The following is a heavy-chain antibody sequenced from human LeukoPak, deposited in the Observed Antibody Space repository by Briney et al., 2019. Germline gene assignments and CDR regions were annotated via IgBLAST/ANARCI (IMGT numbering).Heavy chain of an antibody. CDR1: GGSISSYH. CDR2: IYSSGST. V-gene: IGHV4-59*12. CDR3: ARGYLASDY. Sequence: SETLSLTCTVSGGSISSYHWSWIRQPPGKGLQWIGFIYSSGSTNYNPSLKSRVTMSVDTSKNQFSLKLTSVSAADTAVYYCARGYLASDYWGQGTLVTVSS. J-gene: IGHJ4*02. D-gene: IGHD1-14*01.